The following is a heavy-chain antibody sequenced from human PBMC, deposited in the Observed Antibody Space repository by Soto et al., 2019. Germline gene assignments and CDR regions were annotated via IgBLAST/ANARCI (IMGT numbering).Heavy chain of an antibody. CDR3: AKGSSSSRPYYFDY. D-gene: IGHD2-2*01. CDR1: GFTFSNYA. CDR2: ITGGGGDT. J-gene: IGHJ4*02. Sequence: PGGSLRLSSAASGFTFSNYAMGWVRQAPGKGLEWFSAITGGGGDTYYADSVKGRFTISRDNSNSALFLQMNNLGAEDTAVYYCAKGSSSSRPYYFDYWAQGTLVTVSS. V-gene: IGHV3-23*01.